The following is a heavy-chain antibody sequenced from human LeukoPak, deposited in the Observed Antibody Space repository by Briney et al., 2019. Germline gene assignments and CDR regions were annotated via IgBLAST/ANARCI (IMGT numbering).Heavy chain of an antibody. D-gene: IGHD2-15*01. Sequence: SETLSLTCTVSGGSISSSSYYWGWIRQPPGKGLEWIGSIYYSGSTYYNPSLKSRVTISVDTSKNQFSLKLSSVIAADTAVYYCAGFIVVVVAATSWGQGTLVTVYS. CDR2: IYYSGST. CDR3: AGFIVVVVAATS. V-gene: IGHV4-39*01. J-gene: IGHJ4*02. CDR1: GGSISSSSYY.